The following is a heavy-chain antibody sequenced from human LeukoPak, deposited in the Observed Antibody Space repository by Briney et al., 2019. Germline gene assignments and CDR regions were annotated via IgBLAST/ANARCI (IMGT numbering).Heavy chain of an antibody. CDR2: ISSTSRYT. Sequence: GGSLRLSCAASGFTFRNYIMNWVRQAPGKGLEWVSSISSTSRYTYHADSVKGRFTISRENAKNSLFLQMNSLRAEDTAVYYCARDLIEFDIPGNYYGMDVWGKGTTVIVSS. V-gene: IGHV3-21*01. CDR3: ARDLIEFDIPGNYYGMDV. J-gene: IGHJ6*04. D-gene: IGHD2/OR15-2a*01. CDR1: GFTFRNYI.